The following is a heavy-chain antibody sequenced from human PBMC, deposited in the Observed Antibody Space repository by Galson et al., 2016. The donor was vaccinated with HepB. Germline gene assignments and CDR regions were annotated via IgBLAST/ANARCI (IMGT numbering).Heavy chain of an antibody. V-gene: IGHV4-31*03. CDR3: ARGDGYNYVGDY. CDR2: IYYSGST. CDR1: GGSISSSGYY. D-gene: IGHD5-24*01. J-gene: IGHJ4*02. Sequence: TLSLTCTVSGGSISSSGYYWSWIRQHPGKGLEWIGYIYYSGSTYYNPSLKSRVTISVDTSKNQFSLKLSSVTAADTAVYYCARGDGYNYVGDYWGQGTLVTVSS.